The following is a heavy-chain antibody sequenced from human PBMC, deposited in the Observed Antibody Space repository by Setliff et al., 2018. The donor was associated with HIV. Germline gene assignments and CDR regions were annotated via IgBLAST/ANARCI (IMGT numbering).Heavy chain of an antibody. D-gene: IGHD3-16*01. Sequence: SETLSLTCTVSGGSISSSSYYWGWIRQPPGKGLEWIGSSYYSGSTYYNPSLKSRVTIAVDTSKNQFSLKLSSVTAADTAVYYCARHVRGGSARDFDFWGQGTLVTVSS. V-gene: IGHV4-39*01. CDR1: GGSISSSSYY. CDR3: ARHVRGGSARDFDF. J-gene: IGHJ4*02. CDR2: SYYSGST.